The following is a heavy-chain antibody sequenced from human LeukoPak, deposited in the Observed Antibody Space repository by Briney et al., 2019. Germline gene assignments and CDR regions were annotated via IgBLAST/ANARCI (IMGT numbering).Heavy chain of an antibody. Sequence: GGSLRLSRAASGFTFSSHWMSWVRQAPGKGLEWVANIRQEGSEKYSVDSVRGRFTISRDNAKNSPYLQMNRLRAEEKAGYLRARGPRYFDFWGQGTVVTVPS. CDR3: ARGPRYFDF. CDR2: IRQEGSEK. J-gene: IGHJ4*02. V-gene: IGHV3-7*01. CDR1: GFTFSSHW.